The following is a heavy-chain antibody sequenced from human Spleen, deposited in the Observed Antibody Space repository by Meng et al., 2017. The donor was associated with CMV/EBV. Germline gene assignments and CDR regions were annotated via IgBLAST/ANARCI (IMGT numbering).Heavy chain of an antibody. CDR2: INPNYDGT. Sequence: CKASGYNFTGYYIPWVRQAPGQGLEWMGRINPNYDGTNYAQKFQGRVTMTRDTSISTAYMELSSLRSDDTAVYYCARDPSGGWDWFDPWGQGTLVTVSS. J-gene: IGHJ5*02. D-gene: IGHD3-10*01. V-gene: IGHV1-2*06. CDR3: ARDPSGGWDWFDP. CDR1: GYNFTGYY.